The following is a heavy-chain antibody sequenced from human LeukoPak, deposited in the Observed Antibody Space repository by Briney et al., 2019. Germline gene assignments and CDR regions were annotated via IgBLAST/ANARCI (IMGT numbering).Heavy chain of an antibody. D-gene: IGHD2-2*01. CDR2: ISAYNSNT. V-gene: IGHV1-18*01. CDR3: ARDLGYCSTTSCLRNWFDP. CDR1: GYTFTSYG. Sequence: ASVKVSCKASGYTFTSYGISWVRQAPGQGLEWMGWISAYNSNTNYAQKLQGRVTMTTDTSTSTVYMELGSLRSDDTAVYYCARDLGYCSTTSCLRNWFDPWGQGTLVTVSS. J-gene: IGHJ5*02.